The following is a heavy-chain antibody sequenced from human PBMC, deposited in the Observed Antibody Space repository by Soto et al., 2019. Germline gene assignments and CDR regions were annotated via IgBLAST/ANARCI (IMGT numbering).Heavy chain of an antibody. CDR1: GFTFSHHD. Sequence: LRLSCAASGFTFSHHDMSWVRQAPGKGLEWVSAISGSGGRTHYADSVKGRFTISRDNSKNMLCLQMNSLRAVDTPVYHCAKGISSAYSFDSWGQGARVTVAS. V-gene: IGHV3-23*01. CDR2: ISGSGGRT. D-gene: IGHD5-12*01. CDR3: AKGISSAYSFDS. J-gene: IGHJ4*02.